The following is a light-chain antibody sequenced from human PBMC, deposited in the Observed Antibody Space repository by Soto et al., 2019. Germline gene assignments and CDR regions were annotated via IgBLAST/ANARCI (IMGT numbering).Light chain of an antibody. Sequence: QSVLTQPASVSGSPGQSITISCTGTSSDVGGYNYVSWYQQHPGKAPKLMIYDVSNRPSGVSNRFSGSKSGNTASLTISGLQAEDEADYYCSSYTISSTPLNVFGTGTKLTVL. J-gene: IGLJ1*01. V-gene: IGLV2-14*01. CDR3: SSYTISSTPLNV. CDR2: DVS. CDR1: SSDVGGYNY.